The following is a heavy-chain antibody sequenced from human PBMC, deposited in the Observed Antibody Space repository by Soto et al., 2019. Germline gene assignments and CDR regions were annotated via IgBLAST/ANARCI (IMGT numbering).Heavy chain of an antibody. V-gene: IGHV4-30-2*01. D-gene: IGHD6-19*01. J-gene: IGHJ4*02. CDR3: ARAGGLGAVAADY. Sequence: QLQLQESGSGLVKPSQTLSLTCAVSGGSISSGGYSWSWIRQPPGKGLEWIGYIYHSGSTYYNPSLTSRATISVDRSTNQFSLKLRSVTAADTAVYYCARAGGLGAVAADYWGQGTLVTVSS. CDR2: IYHSGST. CDR1: GGSISSGGYS.